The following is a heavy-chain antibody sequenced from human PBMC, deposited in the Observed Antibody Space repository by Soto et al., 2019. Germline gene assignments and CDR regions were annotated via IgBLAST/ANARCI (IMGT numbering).Heavy chain of an antibody. CDR2: ISYDGSNK. D-gene: IGHD3-10*01. J-gene: IGHJ6*02. V-gene: IGHV3-30-3*01. Sequence: PGGSLRLSCSASGFTFSSYAMHWVRQAPGKGLEWVAVISYDGSNKYYADSVKGRFTISRDNSKNTLYLQMNSLRAEDTAVYYCARGETYSYGSGSYPVIYGMEVWGQGTTVTVSS. CDR1: GFTFSSYA. CDR3: ARGETYSYGSGSYPVIYGMEV.